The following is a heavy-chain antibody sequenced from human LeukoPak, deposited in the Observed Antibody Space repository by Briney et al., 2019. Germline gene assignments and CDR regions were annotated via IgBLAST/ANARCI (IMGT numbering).Heavy chain of an antibody. Sequence: PGGSLRLSCAASGFTFSSYGMHWVRQAPGKGLEWVAIISYDGSNKYYADSVKGRFTISRDNSRNSLYLQMNSLRTEDSALYYCAKDNSASWPYYLDSWGQGTLVTVSS. D-gene: IGHD6-13*01. CDR1: GFTFSSYG. CDR3: AKDNSASWPYYLDS. V-gene: IGHV3-30*18. J-gene: IGHJ4*02. CDR2: ISYDGSNK.